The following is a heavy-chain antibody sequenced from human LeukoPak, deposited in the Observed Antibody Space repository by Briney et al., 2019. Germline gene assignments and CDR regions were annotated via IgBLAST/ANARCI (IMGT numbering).Heavy chain of an antibody. V-gene: IGHV3-23*01. J-gene: IGHJ4*02. CDR1: GFTFSNNA. D-gene: IGHD6-19*01. CDR2: ISRSGDNT. Sequence: GGSLRLSCAASGFTFSNNAMSGVRQAPGKGLEVVASISRSGDNTHYEDSGKGLFTISRDNSKDTLYLQMNTLRAEDTAIYYCARRGWLVNFDYWGQGTLVTVSS. CDR3: ARRGWLVNFDY.